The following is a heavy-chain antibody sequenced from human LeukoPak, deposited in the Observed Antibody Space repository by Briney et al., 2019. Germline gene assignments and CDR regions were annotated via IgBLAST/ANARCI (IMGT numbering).Heavy chain of an antibody. CDR3: ATDGSSFDY. J-gene: IGHJ4*02. D-gene: IGHD2-15*01. V-gene: IGHV3-7*01. Sequence: PGASLRLSCAASQFIFRDYWMSWVSQDPGMGLEWVANINKDGSEKYYVDSVKGRFTISRDNAKNSLFLEMNSLRAEDTAVYYCATDGSSFDYWGQGTLVTVSS. CDR1: QFIFRDYW. CDR2: INKDGSEK.